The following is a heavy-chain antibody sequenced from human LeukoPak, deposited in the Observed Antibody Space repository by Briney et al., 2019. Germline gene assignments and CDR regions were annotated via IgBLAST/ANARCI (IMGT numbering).Heavy chain of an antibody. V-gene: IGHV4-34*01. D-gene: IGHD5-12*01. CDR3: ARGEWLRSWFAY. CDR1: GGSFSGYY. J-gene: IGHJ4*02. Sequence: SETLSLTCAVYGGSFSGYYWSWIRQPPGKGLEWIGEINYSGSTNHNPCLKSRVTISVDTSKNQFSLKLSSVTAADTAVYYCARGEWLRSWFAYWGQGTLVTVSS. CDR2: INYSGST.